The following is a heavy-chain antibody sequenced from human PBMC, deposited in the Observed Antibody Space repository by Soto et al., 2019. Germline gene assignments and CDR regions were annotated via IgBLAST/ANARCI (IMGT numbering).Heavy chain of an antibody. CDR1: GASITSYY. CDR3: ARAQGTIFGVVTPYNWFDP. V-gene: IGHV4-59*12. J-gene: IGHJ5*02. CDR2: IYNHGGTT. Sequence: PLETLSLTCTVSGASITSYYWSWIRQPPGKGLEGIVGIYNHGGTTNYNPSLKSRVTISVDTSKNQFSLKLSSVTAADTAVYYCARAQGTIFGVVTPYNWFDPWGQGTLVTVSS. D-gene: IGHD3-3*01.